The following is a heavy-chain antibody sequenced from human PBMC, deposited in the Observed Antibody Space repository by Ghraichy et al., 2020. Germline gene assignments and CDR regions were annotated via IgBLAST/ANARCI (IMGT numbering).Heavy chain of an antibody. D-gene: IGHD4-23*01. CDR1: GFTFSDSW. J-gene: IGHJ6*04. CDR3: TRNSWNYYYYGMDV. Sequence: GGSLTLSCAASGFTFSDSWMSWVRHIPGKGLQWVGRIKSENNGGTADYAAPVKGRFTISRDDSRNMMYLLMNSLKAEDTAVYYCTRNSWNYYYYGMDVWGEGTTVTVSS. CDR2: IKSENNGGTA. V-gene: IGHV3-15*01.